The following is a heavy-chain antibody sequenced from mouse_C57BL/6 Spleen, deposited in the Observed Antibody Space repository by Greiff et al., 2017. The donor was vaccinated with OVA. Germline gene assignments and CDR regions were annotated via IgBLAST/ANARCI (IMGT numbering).Heavy chain of an antibody. J-gene: IGHJ1*03. CDR2: IDPETGGT. CDR1: GYTFTDYE. V-gene: IGHV1-15*01. CDR3: TRRGVVDWYFDV. Sequence: VQGVESGAELVRPGASVTLSCKASGYTFTDYEMHWVKQTPVHGLEWIGAIDPETGGTAYNQKFKGKAILTADKSSSTAYMELRSLTSEDSAVYYCTRRGVVDWYFDVWGTGTTVTVSS. D-gene: IGHD1-1*01.